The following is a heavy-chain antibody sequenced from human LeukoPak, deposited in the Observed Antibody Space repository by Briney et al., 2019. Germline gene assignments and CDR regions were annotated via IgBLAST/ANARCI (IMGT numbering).Heavy chain of an antibody. CDR2: INHSGST. J-gene: IGHJ4*02. Sequence: SETLSLTCTVSGGSISSYYWSWIRQPPGKGLEWIGEINHSGSTNYNPSLKSRVTISVDTSKNQFSLKLSSVTAADTAVYYCASRDHVLLWFGEPSEYWGQGTLVTVSS. CDR1: GGSISSYY. CDR3: ASRDHVLLWFGEPSEY. D-gene: IGHD3-10*01. V-gene: IGHV4-34*01.